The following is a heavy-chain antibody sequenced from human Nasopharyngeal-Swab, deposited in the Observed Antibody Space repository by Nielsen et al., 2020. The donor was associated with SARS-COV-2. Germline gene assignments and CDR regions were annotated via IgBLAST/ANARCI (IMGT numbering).Heavy chain of an antibody. J-gene: IGHJ5*02. CDR2: ISTSATST. CDR1: GFTFSNYE. D-gene: IGHD1-26*01. V-gene: IGHV3-48*03. CDR3: AKVEKGSYYVLWFDP. Sequence: GESLKISCVGSGFTFSNYELNWVRQAPGQGLQWVSYISTSATSTFYAESLKGRFTISRDNSKNTLYLQMNSLRAEDTAVYYCAKVEKGSYYVLWFDPWGQGTLVTVSS.